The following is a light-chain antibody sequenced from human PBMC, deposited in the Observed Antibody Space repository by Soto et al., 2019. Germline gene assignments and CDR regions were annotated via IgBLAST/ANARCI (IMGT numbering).Light chain of an antibody. V-gene: IGLV2-14*01. CDR2: DVS. CDR1: SSDIGDYKY. J-gene: IGLJ2*01. CDR3: SSYTSTNFVI. Sequence: QYALTQPASVSGSPGQSITISCTGYSSDIGDYKYVSWYKQHPGKAPKLMIYDVSNRPSGVSNRFSGSKSGNTASLTISGLQAEDEADYYCSSYTSTNFVIFGGGTKLTVL.